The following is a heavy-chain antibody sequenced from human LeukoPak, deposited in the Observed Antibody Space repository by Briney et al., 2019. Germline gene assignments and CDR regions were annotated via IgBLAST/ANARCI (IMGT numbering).Heavy chain of an antibody. CDR1: GGTFSSYA. V-gene: IGHV1-69*05. D-gene: IGHD6-13*01. CDR3: ARDKPRLGSSSWPRTKDYYYMDV. J-gene: IGHJ6*03. CDR2: IIPIFGTA. Sequence: ASVKVSCKASGGTFSSYAISGVRQAPGQGLEWMGGIIPIFGTANYAQKFQGRVTISTDESTSTAYMELSSLRSEDTAVYYCARDKPRLGSSSWPRTKDYYYMDVWGKGTTVTVSS.